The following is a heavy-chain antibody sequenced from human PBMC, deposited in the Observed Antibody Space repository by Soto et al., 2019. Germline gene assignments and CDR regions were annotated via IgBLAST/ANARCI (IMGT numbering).Heavy chain of an antibody. Sequence: ASVKVSCKASGGTFSSYAISWVRQAPGQGLEWMGGIIPIFGTANYAQKFQGRVTITADESTSTAYMELSSLRSEDTAVYYCAINTYYYDSSGYQNDYWGQGTLVTVSS. CDR3: AINTYYYDSSGYQNDY. J-gene: IGHJ4*02. CDR1: GGTFSSYA. CDR2: IIPIFGTA. D-gene: IGHD3-22*01. V-gene: IGHV1-69*13.